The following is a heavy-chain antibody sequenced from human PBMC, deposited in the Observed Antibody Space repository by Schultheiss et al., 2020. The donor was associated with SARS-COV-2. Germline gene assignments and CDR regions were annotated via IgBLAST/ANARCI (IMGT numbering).Heavy chain of an antibody. CDR3: ARGGDPRYYYYGMDV. V-gene: IGHV3-48*01. Sequence: GESLKISCSISGFWRAYNMNWVRQAPGKGLEWISYISYSGTLIYYADSVQGRFTISRDNSKNTLYLQMNSLRAEDTAVYYCARGGDPRYYYYGMDVWGQGTTVTVSS. D-gene: IGHD2-21*02. CDR2: ISYSGTLI. CDR1: GFWRAYN. J-gene: IGHJ6*02.